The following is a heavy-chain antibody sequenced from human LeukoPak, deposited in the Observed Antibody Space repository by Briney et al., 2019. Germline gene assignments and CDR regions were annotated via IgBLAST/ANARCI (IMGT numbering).Heavy chain of an antibody. CDR3: ARGSRLGVVERDASDI. Sequence: PGGSLRLSCAASGFTFSRYSMNWVRQAPGKGLEWVSSISIGSTYIYYADSVKGRFTMSRDNAKNSLYLQLNSLIAEDTAVYYCARGSRLGVVERDASDIWGQGTMVTVSS. CDR1: GFTFSRYS. J-gene: IGHJ3*02. CDR2: ISIGSTYI. V-gene: IGHV3-21*01. D-gene: IGHD3-3*01.